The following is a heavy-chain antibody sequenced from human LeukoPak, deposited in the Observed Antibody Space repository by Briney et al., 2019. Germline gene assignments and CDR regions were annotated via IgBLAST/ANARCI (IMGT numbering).Heavy chain of an antibody. J-gene: IGHJ6*02. Sequence: PGGSLRLSCAAPGFMFHDYAIHWVRQAPGKGLEWVSLISGDGGSTFYADSVKGRFTISRDNAKNSLYLQMNSLRAEDTAVYYCARETPYYYYGMDVWGQGTTVTVSS. CDR1: GFMFHDYA. D-gene: IGHD1-26*01. V-gene: IGHV3-43*02. CDR3: ARETPYYYYGMDV. CDR2: ISGDGGST.